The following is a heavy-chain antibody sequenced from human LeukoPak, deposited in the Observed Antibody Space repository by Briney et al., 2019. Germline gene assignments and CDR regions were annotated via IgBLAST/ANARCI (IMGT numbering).Heavy chain of an antibody. CDR3: ARDLAFTGYSSSWLNY. D-gene: IGHD6-13*01. CDR2: VNTDGTMA. Sequence: GGSLRLSCAASGFTFSNYWMHWVRQAPGKGLVWVSHVNTDGTMANYADSVKGRFTISRDNAKNTVHLQMNSLRAEDTAVYYCARDLAFTGYSSSWLNYWGQGTLVTVSS. J-gene: IGHJ4*02. CDR1: GFTFSNYW. V-gene: IGHV3-74*01.